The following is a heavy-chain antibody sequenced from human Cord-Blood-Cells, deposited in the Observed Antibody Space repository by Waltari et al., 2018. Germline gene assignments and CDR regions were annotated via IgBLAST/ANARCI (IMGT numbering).Heavy chain of an antibody. D-gene: IGHD6-6*01. Sequence: VRQAPGKGLEWVSVIYSGGSTYYADSVKGRFTISRDNSKNTLYLQMNSLRAEDTAVYYCARAIAARSWGQGTLVTVSS. CDR3: ARAIAARS. V-gene: IGHV3-53*01. J-gene: IGHJ5*02. CDR2: IYSGGST.